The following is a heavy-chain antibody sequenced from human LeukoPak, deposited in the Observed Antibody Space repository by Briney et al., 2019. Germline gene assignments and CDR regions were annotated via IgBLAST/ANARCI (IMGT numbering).Heavy chain of an antibody. J-gene: IGHJ4*02. CDR1: GGSISPYY. D-gene: IGHD3-10*01. CDR2: IFYTGST. CDR3: ARHVRPLDSMVQGLINY. Sequence: PSETLSLTCTVSGGSISPYYWSWIRQPPGEGLEWIGYIFYTGSTNYNPSLKSRVAMSLDTSKSQFSLKLSSVTAADTAVYYCARHVRPLDSMVQGLINYWGQGALVTVSS. V-gene: IGHV4-59*08.